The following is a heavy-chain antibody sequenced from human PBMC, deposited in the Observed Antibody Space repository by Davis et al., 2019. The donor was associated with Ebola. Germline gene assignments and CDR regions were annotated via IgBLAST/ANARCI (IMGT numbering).Heavy chain of an antibody. CDR2: INHSGST. Sequence: MPSETLSLTCAVYGGSFSGYYWSWIRQPPGKGLEWIGEINHSGSTNYNPSLKSRVTISVDTSKNQFSLKLSSVTAADTAVFYCARGVGAGPLFDYWGQGTTVTVSS. D-gene: IGHD3-16*01. CDR3: ARGVGAGPLFDY. V-gene: IGHV4-34*01. CDR1: GGSFSGYY. J-gene: IGHJ4*03.